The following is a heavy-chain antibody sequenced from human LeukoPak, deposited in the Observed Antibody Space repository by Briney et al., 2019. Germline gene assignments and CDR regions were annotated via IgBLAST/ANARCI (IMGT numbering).Heavy chain of an antibody. V-gene: IGHV1-69*05. J-gene: IGHJ4*02. D-gene: IGHD2-2*01. Sequence: GSSVKVSCKASGGTFSSYAISWVRQAPGQGLEWMGGIIPIFGTANYAQKFQGRVTITTDESTSTAYMELSSLRSEDTAVYYCARDAPSYCSSTSCYQGDYWGQGTLVTVSS. CDR3: ARDAPSYCSSTSCYQGDY. CDR1: GGTFSSYA. CDR2: IIPIFGTA.